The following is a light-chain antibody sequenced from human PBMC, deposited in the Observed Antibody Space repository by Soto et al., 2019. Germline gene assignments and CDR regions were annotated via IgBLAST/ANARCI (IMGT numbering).Light chain of an antibody. CDR3: QQYGSSPWT. J-gene: IGKJ1*01. Sequence: EIVLPQSPDTLSLSPGERATLSCRASQSVSSNYLAWYQQKPGQAPRLLIYDTSSRASDIPDGFSGSGSGTDFTLTISRLEPEDFAVYYCQQYGSSPWTFGQGTKVDIK. CDR2: DTS. CDR1: QSVSSNY. V-gene: IGKV3-20*01.